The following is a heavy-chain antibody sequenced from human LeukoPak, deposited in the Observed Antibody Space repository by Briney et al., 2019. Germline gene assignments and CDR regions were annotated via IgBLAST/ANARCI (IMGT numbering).Heavy chain of an antibody. J-gene: IGHJ4*02. D-gene: IGHD6-19*01. Sequence: GGSLRLSCAASGFTFDDYAMHWVRQAPGKGLELVSLISGDGGSTYYADSLKGRFTISRDNSKNSLYLQMNSLRTEDTALYYCARSSYSSGWYGGHYFDYWGQGTLVTVSS. CDR3: ARSSYSSGWYGGHYFDY. CDR1: GFTFDDYA. V-gene: IGHV3-43*02. CDR2: ISGDGGST.